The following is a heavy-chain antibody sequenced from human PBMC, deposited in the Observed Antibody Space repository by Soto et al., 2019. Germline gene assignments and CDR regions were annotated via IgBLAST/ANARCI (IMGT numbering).Heavy chain of an antibody. V-gene: IGHV3-21*01. J-gene: IGHJ4*02. D-gene: IGHD4-17*01. CDR1: GFTFSSYS. CDR2: ISSSSSYI. Sequence: AGGSLRLSCAASGFTFSSYSMNWVRQAPGKGLEWVSSISSSSSYIYYADSVKGRFTISRDNAKNSLYLQMNSLRAEDTAVYYCARVPYYGGNPPYYFDYWGQGTLVTVSS. CDR3: ARVPYYGGNPPYYFDY.